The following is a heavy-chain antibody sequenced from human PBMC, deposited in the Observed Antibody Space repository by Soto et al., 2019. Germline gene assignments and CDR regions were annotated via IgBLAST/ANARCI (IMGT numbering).Heavy chain of an antibody. CDR2: IYYSGST. D-gene: IGHD1-7*01. CDR1: GGSISSYY. Sequence: SETLSLTCTVSGGSISSYYWSWIRQPPGKGLEWIGYIYYSGSTNYNPSLKSRVTISVDTSKNQFSLKLSSVTAADTAVYYCARVSVTGTIIIFDYWGQGTLVPVSS. J-gene: IGHJ4*02. V-gene: IGHV4-59*01. CDR3: ARVSVTGTIIIFDY.